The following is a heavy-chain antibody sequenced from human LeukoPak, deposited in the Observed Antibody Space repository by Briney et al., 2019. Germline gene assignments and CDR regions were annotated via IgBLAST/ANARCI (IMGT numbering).Heavy chain of an antibody. V-gene: IGHV4-34*01. CDR2: INHSRGT. CDR3: AREDYYFDS. J-gene: IGHJ4*02. Sequence: SETLSLTCSVYGGSITAYYWSWIRQPPGKGLEWIGEINHSRGTKYNPSLESRVTILLDASKKEFSLNLNSVTAADTAVYYCAREDYYFDSWGQGTLVTVSS. CDR1: GGSITAYY.